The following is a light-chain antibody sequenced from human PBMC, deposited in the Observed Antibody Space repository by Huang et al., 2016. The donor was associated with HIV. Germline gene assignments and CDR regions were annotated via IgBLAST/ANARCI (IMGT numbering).Light chain of an antibody. Sequence: EVVLTQSPPTLSLSPGETGTLSCRASQSVATYLSWYQQRPGQGPRLLIYDTSDRAPGVPARVSGTGSGTDFTLTISSLEPEDLAIYYCQQRSNWPLTFGGGTKVEI. J-gene: IGKJ4*01. CDR2: DTS. CDR1: QSVATY. V-gene: IGKV3-11*01. CDR3: QQRSNWPLT.